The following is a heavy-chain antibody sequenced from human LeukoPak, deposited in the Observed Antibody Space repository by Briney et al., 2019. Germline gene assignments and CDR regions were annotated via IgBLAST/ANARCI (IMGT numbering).Heavy chain of an antibody. CDR2: IWYDGSNK. Sequence: GGSLRLSCAASGFTFSSYGMHWVRQAPGKGLEWVAVIWYDGSNKYYADSVKGRFTIARDNSKNTLYLQMNSLRAEDTAVYYCARSPISSWGIDYWGQGTLVTVSS. V-gene: IGHV3-33*01. CDR3: ARSPISSWGIDY. J-gene: IGHJ4*02. D-gene: IGHD6-13*01. CDR1: GFTFSSYG.